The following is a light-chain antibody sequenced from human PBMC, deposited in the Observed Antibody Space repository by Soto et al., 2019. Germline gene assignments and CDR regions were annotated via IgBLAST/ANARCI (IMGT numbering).Light chain of an antibody. CDR1: QSVSSNY. J-gene: IGKJ1*01. V-gene: IGKV3-20*01. Sequence: EIVLTQSPGTLSLSPGERATLSCRASQSVSSNYLAWYQQKPGQPPRLLIYDASSRATGAPDRFSGSGSGTDFTLTISRLEPEDFAVYYCQQYAYSRTFGQGTKVDNK. CDR2: DAS. CDR3: QQYAYSRT.